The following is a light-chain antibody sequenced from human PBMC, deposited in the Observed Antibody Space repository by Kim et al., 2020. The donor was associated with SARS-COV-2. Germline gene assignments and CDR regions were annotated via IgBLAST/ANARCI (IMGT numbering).Light chain of an antibody. Sequence: QSVLTQPPSASGTPGQRVTISCSGSSSNIGSNTVNWYQQLPGTAPKLLIYNNNQRPSGVPDRFSASKSGTSASLAISGLQSEDEADYYCAAWDASLNGPVFGGGTQLTVL. J-gene: IGLJ2*01. CDR3: AAWDASLNGPV. CDR1: SSNIGSNT. V-gene: IGLV1-44*01. CDR2: NNN.